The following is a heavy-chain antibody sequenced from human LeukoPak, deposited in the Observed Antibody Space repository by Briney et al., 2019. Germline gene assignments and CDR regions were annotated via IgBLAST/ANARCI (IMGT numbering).Heavy chain of an antibody. D-gene: IGHD6-19*01. V-gene: IGHV3-21*01. CDR1: GFTFSSYT. Sequence: PGGSLRLSCAASGFTFSSYTMNWVRQAPGKGLEWVSSINSSGNYIYQADSLKGRFTISRDNAKNSLYLQMNSLRAEDRAVYYCARGGAGYYFDHWGQGTLVTVSS. J-gene: IGHJ4*02. CDR2: INSSGNYI. CDR3: ARGGAGYYFDH.